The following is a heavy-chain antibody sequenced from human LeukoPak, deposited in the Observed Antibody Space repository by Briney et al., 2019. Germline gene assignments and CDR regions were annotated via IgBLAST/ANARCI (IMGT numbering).Heavy chain of an antibody. J-gene: IGHJ3*02. CDR3: AKDLRYGDWADDAFDI. CDR1: GFTFSSYA. D-gene: IGHD4-17*01. CDR2: ISGSGGST. V-gene: IGHV3-23*01. Sequence: GGSLRLSCAASGFTFSSYAMSWVRQAPGKGLEWISGISGSGGSTYYADSVKGRFTISRDNSKNTLYLQMNSLRAEDTAVYYCAKDLRYGDWADDAFDIWGQGTMVTVSS.